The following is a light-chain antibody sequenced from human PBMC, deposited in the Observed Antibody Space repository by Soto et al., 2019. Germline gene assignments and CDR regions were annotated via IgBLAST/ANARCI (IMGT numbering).Light chain of an antibody. CDR1: QSISNN. CDR2: GAS. Sequence: EIVMTQSPVTLSVSPGERVTLSCRASQSISNNLAWHQQRPGQPPRLLIYGASTRATGLPARFSGSGSGTEFSLTITSLQSEDFAVYYCQQYSNWPYTFGQGTKLEIK. V-gene: IGKV3-15*01. CDR3: QQYSNWPYT. J-gene: IGKJ2*01.